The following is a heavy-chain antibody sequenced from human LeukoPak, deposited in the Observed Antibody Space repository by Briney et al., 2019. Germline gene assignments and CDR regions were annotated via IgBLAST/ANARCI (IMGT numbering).Heavy chain of an antibody. Sequence: GGSLRLSCAASGFTFSSYEMNWVRQAPGKGLEWVSYISSSGSTIYYADSVKGRFTISRDNAKNSLYLQMNSLRAEDTAVYYCARRYYDGSGYHESVDYWGQGTLVTVSS. CDR3: ARRYYDGSGYHESVDY. V-gene: IGHV3-48*03. CDR2: ISSSGSTI. J-gene: IGHJ4*02. CDR1: GFTFSSYE. D-gene: IGHD3-22*01.